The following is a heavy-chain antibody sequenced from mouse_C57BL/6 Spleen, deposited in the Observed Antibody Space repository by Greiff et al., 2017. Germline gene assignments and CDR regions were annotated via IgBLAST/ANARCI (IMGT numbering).Heavy chain of an antibody. CDR1: GYTFTDYE. Sequence: VQRVESGAELVRPGASVTLSCKASGYTFTDYEMHWVKQTPVHGLEWIGAIDPETGGTAYNQKFKGKAILTADKSSSTAYMELRSLTSEDSAVYYCTERGLIYYYGSSPWFAYWGQGTLVTVSA. CDR2: IDPETGGT. D-gene: IGHD1-1*01. J-gene: IGHJ3*01. CDR3: TERGLIYYYGSSPWFAY. V-gene: IGHV1-15*01.